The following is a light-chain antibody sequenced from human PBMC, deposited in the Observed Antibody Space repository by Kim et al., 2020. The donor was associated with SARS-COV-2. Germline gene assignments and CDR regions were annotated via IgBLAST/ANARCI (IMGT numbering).Light chain of an antibody. Sequence: DIQMTQSPSSLSASVGDRVTITCRASQSISSYLNWYQQKPGKAPKLLIYAASSLQSGVPSRFSGSGSGTDFTLTISSLQPEDFATDYCHPSYSTPFTFGGGTKVDIK. J-gene: IGKJ4*01. CDR3: HPSYSTPFT. CDR2: AAS. V-gene: IGKV1-39*01. CDR1: QSISSY.